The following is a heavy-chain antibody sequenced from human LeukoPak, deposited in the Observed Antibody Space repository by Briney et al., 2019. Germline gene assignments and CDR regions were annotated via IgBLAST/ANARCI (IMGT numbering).Heavy chain of an antibody. D-gene: IGHD2-15*01. CDR3: TKTGCSGANCYSNY. J-gene: IGHJ4*02. V-gene: IGHV3-49*03. CDR1: GFNFVDYT. Sequence: GGSLRLSCTASGFNFVDYTMSWFRQAPGKGLEWVGFIKSKAYGGTAEYAASVKGRFTISRDDSASTAYLQMDSLRVEDTAVFFCTKTGCSGANCYSNYWTRGTLVTVSS. CDR2: IKSKAYGGTA.